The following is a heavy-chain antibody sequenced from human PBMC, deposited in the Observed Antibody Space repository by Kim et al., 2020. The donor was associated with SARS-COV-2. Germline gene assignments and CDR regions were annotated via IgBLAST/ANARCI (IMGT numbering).Heavy chain of an antibody. V-gene: IGHV3-30*04. CDR1: GFTFSSYA. J-gene: IGHJ6*02. D-gene: IGHD1-26*01. CDR2: ISYDGSNK. Sequence: GGSLRLSCAASGFTFSSYAMHWVRQAPGKGLEWVAVISYDGSNKYYADSVKGRFTISRDNSKNTLYLQMNSLRAEDTAVYYCARDSGRYSGSSFWVYYYGMDVWGQGTTVTVSS. CDR3: ARDSGRYSGSSFWVYYYGMDV.